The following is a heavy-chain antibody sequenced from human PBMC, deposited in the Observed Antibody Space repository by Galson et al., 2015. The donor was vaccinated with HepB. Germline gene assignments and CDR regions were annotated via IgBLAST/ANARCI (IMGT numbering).Heavy chain of an antibody. J-gene: IGHJ4*02. D-gene: IGHD2-2*01. V-gene: IGHV3-64D*06. CDR1: GFTFSSYA. Sequence: SLRLSCAASGFTFSSYAMHWVRQAPGKGLEYVSAISSNGGSTYYADSVKGRFTISRDNSKNTLYLQMSSLRAEDTAVYYCVKDLRVVVPAAIMASWGQGTLVTVSS. CDR2: ISSNGGST. CDR3: VKDLRVVVPAAIMAS.